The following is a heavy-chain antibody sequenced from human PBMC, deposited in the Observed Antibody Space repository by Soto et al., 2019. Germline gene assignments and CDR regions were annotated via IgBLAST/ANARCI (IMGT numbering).Heavy chain of an antibody. CDR3: AIEYSSSPPYYPIGY. D-gene: IGHD6-6*01. V-gene: IGHV1-69*01. Sequence: QLQLVQSGAEVKKLGSSVKVSCKASGGTVSSYSISWVRQAPGQGLEWMGGIIPIFGTANYAQKFQGRVTITADESTSTAYMELSSLRSEDTAVYYCAIEYSSSPPYYPIGYWGQGTLVTVSS. J-gene: IGHJ4*02. CDR1: GGTVSSYS. CDR2: IIPIFGTA.